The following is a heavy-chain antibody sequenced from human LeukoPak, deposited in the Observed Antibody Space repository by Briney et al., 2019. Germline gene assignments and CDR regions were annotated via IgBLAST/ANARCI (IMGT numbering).Heavy chain of an antibody. CDR2: IIPIFGTA. Sequence: SVKVSCKASGGTFSSYAISWVRQAPGQGLEWMGGIIPIFGTANYAQKFQGRVTITADESTSTAYMELSSLRSEDTAVYYCARNPDYYDSNYFDYWGQGTLVTVSS. CDR3: ARNPDYYDSNYFDY. CDR1: GGTFSSYA. D-gene: IGHD3-22*01. J-gene: IGHJ4*02. V-gene: IGHV1-69*13.